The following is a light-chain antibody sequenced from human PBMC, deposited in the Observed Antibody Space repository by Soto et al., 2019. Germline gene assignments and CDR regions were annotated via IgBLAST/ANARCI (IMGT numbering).Light chain of an antibody. Sequence: QSALTQPASVSGSPGQSITISCTGTSSDVGGYNYVSWYQQHPGKAPKLMIYDGSHRPSGVSNRFSGSKSGNTASLTISGLQAEDEADYYCSSYTSSSTRVFGTGTKVTVL. CDR1: SSDVGGYNY. J-gene: IGLJ1*01. CDR2: DGS. CDR3: SSYTSSSTRV. V-gene: IGLV2-14*01.